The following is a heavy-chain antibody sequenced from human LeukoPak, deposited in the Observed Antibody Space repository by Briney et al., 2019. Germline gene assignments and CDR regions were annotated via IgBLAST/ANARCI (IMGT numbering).Heavy chain of an antibody. Sequence: GGSLRLSCVASGFTFSSDAMGWVRQGPGKGLEWVSTISDSGGSTYYADSVKGRFTISRDNSKNTLYLRMNSLRADDTAVYYCATHSGSYSDAFDIWGQGTMVTVSS. CDR2: ISDSGGST. D-gene: IGHD1-26*01. CDR1: GFTFSSDA. CDR3: ATHSGSYSDAFDI. V-gene: IGHV3-23*01. J-gene: IGHJ3*02.